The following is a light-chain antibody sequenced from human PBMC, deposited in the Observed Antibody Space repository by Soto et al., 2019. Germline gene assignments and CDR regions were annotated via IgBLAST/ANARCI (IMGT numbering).Light chain of an antibody. CDR1: QSLSSNY. CDR3: QQYDTSAT. J-gene: IGKJ1*01. Sequence: EIVLTQSPGTLSLSAGARATLSCRASQSLSSNYLAWYQQKPGQAPTVLIYGASSRATGIPDRFSGSGSGTDFTLTISRLEPEDFAVYYCQQYDTSATFGQGTKVEIK. CDR2: GAS. V-gene: IGKV3-20*01.